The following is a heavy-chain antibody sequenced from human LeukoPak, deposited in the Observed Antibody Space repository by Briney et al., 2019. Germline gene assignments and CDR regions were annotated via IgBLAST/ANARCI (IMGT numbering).Heavy chain of an antibody. CDR3: ASRDNWNDPFDY. J-gene: IGHJ4*02. D-gene: IGHD1-1*01. CDR2: IIPIFGTA. Sequence: SVKVSCKASGGTFSSYAISWVRQAPGQGLEWMGGIIPIFGTANYAQKFQGRVTITADASTSTAYMELSSLRSEDTAVYYCASRDNWNDPFDYWGQGTLVTVSS. CDR1: GGTFSSYA. V-gene: IGHV1-69*01.